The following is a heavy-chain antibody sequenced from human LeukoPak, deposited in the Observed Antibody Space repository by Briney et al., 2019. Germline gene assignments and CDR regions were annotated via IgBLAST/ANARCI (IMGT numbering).Heavy chain of an antibody. J-gene: IGHJ4*02. CDR3: AKDCIRYFDWLLPVDY. CDR2: INPNSGGT. V-gene: IGHV1-2*02. Sequence: ASVKVSCKASGYTFTGYYMHWVRQAPGQGLEWMGWINPNSGGTNYAQKFQGRVTMTRDTSISTAYMELSRLRSDDTAVYYQAKDCIRYFDWLLPVDYWGQGTLVTVSS. D-gene: IGHD3-9*01. CDR1: GYTFTGYY.